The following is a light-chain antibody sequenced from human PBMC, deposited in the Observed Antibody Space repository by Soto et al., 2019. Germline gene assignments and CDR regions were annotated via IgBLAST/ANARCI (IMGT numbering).Light chain of an antibody. CDR1: QSINNW. V-gene: IGKV1-5*03. CDR2: KAS. J-gene: IGKJ4*02. CDR3: QHYNSYPYT. Sequence: DIPMTQSPSTLSASVGDRVTITCRASQSINNWLAWYQQKPGKAPKLLIYKASSLESGVPSRFSGSGSGTEFTLTISSLQPDDVATYYCQHYNSYPYTFGRGTNVEIK.